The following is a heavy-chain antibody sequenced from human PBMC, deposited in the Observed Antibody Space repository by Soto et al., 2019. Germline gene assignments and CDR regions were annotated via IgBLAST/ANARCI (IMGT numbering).Heavy chain of an antibody. Sequence: PSETLSLTCTVSGGSINSDNWWNWVRQPPGKGLEWIGQIYHNGGTNYNPSLWSRVTISVDKSKNQFSLKLTSVTAADTAVYYWAKDPPRSTSAYFFDYWGQGTPVTVSS. CDR1: GGSINSDNW. V-gene: IGHV4-4*02. J-gene: IGHJ4*02. CDR2: IYHNGGT. D-gene: IGHD6-6*01. CDR3: AKDPPRSTSAYFFDY.